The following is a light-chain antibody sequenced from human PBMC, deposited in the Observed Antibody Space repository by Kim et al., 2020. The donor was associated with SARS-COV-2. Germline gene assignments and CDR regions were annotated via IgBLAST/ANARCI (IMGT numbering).Light chain of an antibody. V-gene: IGKV3-11*01. J-gene: IGKJ5*01. Sequence: LSPGERATLFCRTSQNVKNQLAWYIQKPGLAPRLLVYDASNRATGVPPKFSGSGSGTDFTLTISSLEPDDFAVYYCQQRDSWPPTFGQGTRLEIK. CDR3: QQRDSWPPT. CDR1: QNVKNQ. CDR2: DAS.